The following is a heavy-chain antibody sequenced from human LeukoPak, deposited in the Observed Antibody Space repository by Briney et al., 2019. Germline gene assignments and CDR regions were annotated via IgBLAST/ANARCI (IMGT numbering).Heavy chain of an antibody. V-gene: IGHV4-59*08. CDR1: GGSIRNYY. D-gene: IGHD2-15*01. CDR3: ARKGGTFDY. CDR2: IYYSGST. Sequence: PSETLSLTCTVSGGSIRNYYWSWLRQPPGKGLECIVYIYYSGSTNYNPSLKSRVTISVDTSKNQFSLKLRSVTAAKTAVYYCARKGGTFDYWGQGTLVTVSS. J-gene: IGHJ4*02.